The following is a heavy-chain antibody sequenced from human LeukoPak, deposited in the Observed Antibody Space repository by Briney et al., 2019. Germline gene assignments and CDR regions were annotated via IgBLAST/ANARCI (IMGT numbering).Heavy chain of an antibody. V-gene: IGHV4-30-2*01. D-gene: IGHD3-9*01. CDR2: IYHSGST. Sequence: SQTLSLTCAVSGGSISSGGYSWSWIRQPPGKGLEWIGYIYHSGSTYYNPSLKSRDTISVDRSKNQFSLKLSSVTAADTAVYYCAREGYDILTGIGYFDLWGRGTLVTVSS. CDR3: AREGYDILTGIGYFDL. CDR1: GGSISSGGYS. J-gene: IGHJ2*01.